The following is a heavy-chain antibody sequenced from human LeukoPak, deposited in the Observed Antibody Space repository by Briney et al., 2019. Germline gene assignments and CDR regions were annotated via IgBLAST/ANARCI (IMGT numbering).Heavy chain of an antibody. J-gene: IGHJ4*02. CDR2: IVPIFGTT. Sequence: GASVKVSCKPSGGTFSSYAVSWVRQAPGQGLEWVGGIVPIFGTTNYAQKFQDRLTITTDEATSTADMELNSLRSEDTAMYYCVTTARPGEFFWYFDYWGQGTLVTVSS. D-gene: IGHD6-6*01. CDR3: VTTARPGEFFWYFDY. CDR1: GGTFSSYA. V-gene: IGHV1-69*05.